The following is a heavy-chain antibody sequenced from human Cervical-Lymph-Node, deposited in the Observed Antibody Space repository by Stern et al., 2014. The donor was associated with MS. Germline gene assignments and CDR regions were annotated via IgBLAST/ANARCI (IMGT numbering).Heavy chain of an antibody. J-gene: IGHJ4*02. CDR2: IRIRGDSYTT. CDR3: VREFYGGFDD. V-gene: IGHV3-72*01. D-gene: IGHD4-23*01. Sequence: EVQLVESGGGLVQPGGSLKLSCATSGFPFSAYFMDWVRPAPGKGLEWVGLIRIRGDSYTTEYAASVKGRFTVSRDDSKNSLYLQMNSLKTEDTALYYCVREFYGGFDDWGQGTLVTVSS. CDR1: GFPFSAYF.